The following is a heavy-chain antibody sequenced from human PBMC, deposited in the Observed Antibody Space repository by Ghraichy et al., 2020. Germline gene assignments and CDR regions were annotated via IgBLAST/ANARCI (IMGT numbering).Heavy chain of an antibody. CDR2: IYNSRNT. CDR1: GGSVGSGGFY. CDR3: ARGGYYGSGTLDY. Sequence: LSLTCTVSGGSVGSGGFYWTWIRQQPEKGLEWIGYIYNSRNTRYNPSLQSRVSMSLDTSKNQFSLKMTSVAAADTAVYYCARGGYYGSGTLDYWGQGTLVTVSS. D-gene: IGHD3-10*01. J-gene: IGHJ4*02. V-gene: IGHV4-31*03.